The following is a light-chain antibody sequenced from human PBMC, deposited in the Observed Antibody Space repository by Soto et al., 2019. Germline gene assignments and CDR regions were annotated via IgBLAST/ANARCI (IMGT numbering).Light chain of an antibody. CDR3: QQYGSSPRS. Sequence: IVLTQSPGTLSLSPGERATLSCRASQSVSSTYLAWYQHKLGQAPRLLIYGASSKASGIPDRFSGSGSGTDFTLTISRLEPEDFAVYYCQQYGSSPRSFGQGTRWISN. CDR1: QSVSSTY. CDR2: GAS. J-gene: IGKJ1*01. V-gene: IGKV3-20*01.